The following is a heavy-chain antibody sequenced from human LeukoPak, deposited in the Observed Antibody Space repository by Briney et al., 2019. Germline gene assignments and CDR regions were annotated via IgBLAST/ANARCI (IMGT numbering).Heavy chain of an antibody. Sequence: SETLSLTCTVSGGSISGTDLYWGWIRQLPGKGLEWIGNIHSSGNSFCNPSLKSRVTISVDTSKNQFSLKLSSVTAADTAVYYCARGLRAYYGSGYWYFDLWGRGTLVTVSS. CDR2: IHSSGNS. CDR1: GGSISGTDLY. J-gene: IGHJ2*01. V-gene: IGHV4-39*07. CDR3: ARGLRAYYGSGYWYFDL. D-gene: IGHD3-10*01.